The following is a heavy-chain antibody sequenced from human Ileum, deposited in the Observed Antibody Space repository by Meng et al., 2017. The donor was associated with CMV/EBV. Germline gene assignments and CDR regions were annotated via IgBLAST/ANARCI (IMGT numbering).Heavy chain of an antibody. J-gene: IGHJ5*02. CDR2: RYYSETA. V-gene: IGHV4-59*01. Sequence: GSLRLSCTVSGDSITRYYVNWIRQPPGKGLEWIGYRYYSETAYYSHSLRGRVIISADTAKNHFSLSLTSVTAADTAVYFCATTVHPVAYLNYFDPWGQGNQV. CDR1: GDSITRYY. CDR3: ATTVHPVAYLNYFDP. D-gene: IGHD4-11*01.